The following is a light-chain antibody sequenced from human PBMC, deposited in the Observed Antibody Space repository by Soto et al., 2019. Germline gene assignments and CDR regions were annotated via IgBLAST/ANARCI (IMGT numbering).Light chain of an antibody. V-gene: IGKV3-20*01. CDR2: GAS. J-gene: IGKJ1*01. Sequence: IVLTQSPGTLSLPPGERTTLSCRASQSISRYLAWYQQKPGQGPRLLIYGASSRATGTPDRFSGSGSGTDFTLTINRLEPEDFALYYCQQYGSSPSTFGQGTKVDIK. CDR1: QSISRY. CDR3: QQYGSSPST.